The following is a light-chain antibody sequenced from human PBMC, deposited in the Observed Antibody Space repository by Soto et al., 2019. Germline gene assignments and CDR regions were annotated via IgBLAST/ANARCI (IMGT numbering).Light chain of an antibody. J-gene: IGLJ1*01. Sequence: QSALTQPASVSGSPGQSITISCTGNSSDGGGYNYVSWYQQHPGKAPKLMIYDVSNRPSGVSNRFSGSKSGNTASLTISGLQAEDEADYYCSSYTSSSTLGGVFGTGTKVTVL. V-gene: IGLV2-14*01. CDR1: SSDGGGYNY. CDR3: SSYTSSSTLGGV. CDR2: DVS.